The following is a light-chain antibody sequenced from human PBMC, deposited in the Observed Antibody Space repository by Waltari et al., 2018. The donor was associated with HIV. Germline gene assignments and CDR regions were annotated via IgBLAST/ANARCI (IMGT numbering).Light chain of an antibody. CDR2: GAS. CDR1: QSVSNN. J-gene: IGKJ1*01. CDR3: QQYNNWPQT. V-gene: IGKV3-15*01. Sequence: EIVMTQSPATLSVSPGEKASLSCRASQSVSNNLAWYQQKPGQAPRLLIYGASTRATGIPARFSGSGSGTEFTLTISSLQSEDLAVYYCQQYNNWPQTFGQGTKVEIK.